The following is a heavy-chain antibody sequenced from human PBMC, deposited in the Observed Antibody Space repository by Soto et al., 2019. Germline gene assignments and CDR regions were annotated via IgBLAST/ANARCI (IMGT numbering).Heavy chain of an antibody. D-gene: IGHD1-26*01. V-gene: IGHV1-46*01. Sequence: QVELLQSGAEVRKPGASVKVSCKASGHTFTGNYMHWVRQAPGQGLEWMGIINPDGDVTTYAHKFRGRVTLTSEMSTSTAYMELRILASEDTAVYCCASKCSRGSFQYFDTWGQGTLVTVSS. J-gene: IGHJ4*02. CDR1: GHTFTGNY. CDR2: INPDGDVT. CDR3: ASKCSRGSFQYFDT.